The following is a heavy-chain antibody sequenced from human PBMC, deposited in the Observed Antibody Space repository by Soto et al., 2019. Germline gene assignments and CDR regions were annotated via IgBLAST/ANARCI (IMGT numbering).Heavy chain of an antibody. V-gene: IGHV3-23*01. D-gene: IGHD3-22*01. Sequence: EVQLLESGGGLVQPGGSLRLSCAASGFTFSSYAMSWVRQAPGKGLEWVSAISGSGGSTYYADSVKGRFTISRDNSKNTLYMQMNSLRAEDTAVYYCAMGGVSYYDSSGYYGWGQGTLVTVSS. CDR1: GFTFSSYA. CDR2: ISGSGGST. CDR3: AMGGVSYYDSSGYYG. J-gene: IGHJ4*02.